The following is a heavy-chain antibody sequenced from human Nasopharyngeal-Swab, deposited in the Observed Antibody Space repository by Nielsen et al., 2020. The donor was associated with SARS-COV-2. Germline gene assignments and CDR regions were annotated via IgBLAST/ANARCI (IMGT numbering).Heavy chain of an antibody. CDR2: INHSGST. CDR1: GCSISSSSYY. D-gene: IGHD3-9*01. Sequence: SETLSLTCTVPGCSISSSSYYWSWIRQPPGKGLEWIGEINHSGSTNYNPSLKSRVTISVDTSKNQFSLKLSSVTAADTAVYYCARGLSILTGYYPFYYYGMDVWGQGTTVTVSS. V-gene: IGHV4-39*07. CDR3: ARGLSILTGYYPFYYYGMDV. J-gene: IGHJ6*02.